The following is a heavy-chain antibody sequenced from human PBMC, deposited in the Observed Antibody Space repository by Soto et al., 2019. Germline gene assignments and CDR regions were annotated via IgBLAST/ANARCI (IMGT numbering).Heavy chain of an antibody. J-gene: IGHJ5*01. CDR1: GFTFSTYT. CDR3: ARDILSGGAYPDS. Sequence: GGSLRLSCASSGFTFSTYTMNWVRQAPGKGLEWISSISSGSSYIYYAGSVKGRFTISRDNAKNSLFLQMNSLRADDTAVYYCARDILSGGAYPDSWGQGTKVTVSS. CDR2: ISSGSSYI. V-gene: IGHV3-21*01. D-gene: IGHD3-10*01.